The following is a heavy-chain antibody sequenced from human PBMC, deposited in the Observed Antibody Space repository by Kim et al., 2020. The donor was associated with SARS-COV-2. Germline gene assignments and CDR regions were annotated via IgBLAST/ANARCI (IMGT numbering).Heavy chain of an antibody. V-gene: IGHV1-18*01. CDR3: VRGGGYDSTLYYFDY. CDR1: GYTFTNYG. CDR2: ISANNGKT. D-gene: IGHD5-12*01. Sequence: ASVKVSCKTSGYTFTNYGISWVRQAPGQGLEWMGWISANNGKTNYAQKLQGRVTMTIDTSTSTAYMELRSLRSDDTAMYYCVRGGGYDSTLYYFDYWGQGTLVTVSS. J-gene: IGHJ4*02.